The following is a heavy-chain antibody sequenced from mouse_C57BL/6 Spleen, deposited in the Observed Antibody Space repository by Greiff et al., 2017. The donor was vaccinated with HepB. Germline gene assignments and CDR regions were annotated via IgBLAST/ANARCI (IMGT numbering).Heavy chain of an antibody. D-gene: IGHD1-1*01. Sequence: QVQLQQSGAELVRPGTSVKLSCKASGYTFTSYWMHWVKQRPGQGLEWIGVIDPSDSYTNYNQKFKGKATLTVDTSSSTAYMQLSSLTSEDSAVYYCARDYGSPYWYFDVWGTGTTVTVSS. CDR3: ARDYGSPYWYFDV. CDR1: GYTFTSYW. J-gene: IGHJ1*03. V-gene: IGHV1-59*01. CDR2: IDPSDSYT.